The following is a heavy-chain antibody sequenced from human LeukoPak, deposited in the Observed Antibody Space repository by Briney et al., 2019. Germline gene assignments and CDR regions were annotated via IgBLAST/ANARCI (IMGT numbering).Heavy chain of an antibody. CDR3: ARVLGGWQLQVFDY. J-gene: IGHJ4*02. CDR1: GGSISSYY. CDR2: IYYSGST. D-gene: IGHD1-1*01. Sequence: SETLSLTCTVSGGSISSYYWSWIRQPPGKGLEWIGYIYYSGSTNYNPSLKSRVTLSVDTSQNQFSLKLTSVTAADTAVYYCARVLGGWQLQVFDYWGQGTLVTVSS. V-gene: IGHV4-59*01.